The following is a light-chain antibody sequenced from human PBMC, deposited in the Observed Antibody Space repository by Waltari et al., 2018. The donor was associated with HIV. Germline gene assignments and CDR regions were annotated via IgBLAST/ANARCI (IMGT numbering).Light chain of an antibody. CDR3: QQRSNWLT. CDR1: QSVSSY. J-gene: IGKJ4*01. Sequence: EIVLTQSPDTLSLSPGEIATLSCRASQSVSSYLAWYQQKPGQAPRLLIYDASNRATGIPARFSGSGSGTDFTLTISSLEPEDFAVYYCQQRSNWLTFGGGTKVEIK. V-gene: IGKV3-11*01. CDR2: DAS.